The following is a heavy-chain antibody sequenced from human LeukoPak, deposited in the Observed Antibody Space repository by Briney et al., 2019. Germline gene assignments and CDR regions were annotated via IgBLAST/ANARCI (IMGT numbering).Heavy chain of an antibody. V-gene: IGHV3-48*03. CDR2: ISDSGTTE. CDR3: ARESSSGPDY. J-gene: IGHJ4*02. CDR1: GFTFSSYE. D-gene: IGHD6-19*01. Sequence: PGGSLRLSCAASGFTFSSYEMNWVRQAPGKGLEWVSYISDSGTTEYYADSVKGRFTISRDNAKNSLYLQMNSLRAEDTAVYYCARESSSGPDYWGQGTLVTVSS.